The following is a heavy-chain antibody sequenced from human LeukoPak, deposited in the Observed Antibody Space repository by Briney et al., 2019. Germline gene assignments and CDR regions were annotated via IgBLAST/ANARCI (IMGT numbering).Heavy chain of an antibody. CDR3: ARFHSSGYPYFDY. Sequence: PGGSLRLSCAASGFTFSSYGMHWVRQAPGKGLEWVAVISYDGSNKYYADSVKGRFTISRDNSKNTLYLQMNSLRAEDTAVYYCARFHSSGYPYFDYWGQGTLVTVSS. D-gene: IGHD3-22*01. V-gene: IGHV3-30*03. J-gene: IGHJ4*02. CDR2: ISYDGSNK. CDR1: GFTFSSYG.